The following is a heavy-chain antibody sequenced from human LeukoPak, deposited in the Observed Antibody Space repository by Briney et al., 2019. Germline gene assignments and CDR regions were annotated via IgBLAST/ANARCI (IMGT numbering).Heavy chain of an antibody. CDR2: ISAYNGNT. Sequence: ASVKVSCKASGYTFTSYGISWVRQAPGQGLEWMGWISAYNGNTNYAQKLQGRVTMTTDTSTSTAYMELRSLRSDDTAVYYCARGATYYYGSSGYYYKAFDIWGQGTMVTVSS. CDR1: GYTFTSYG. V-gene: IGHV1-18*01. CDR3: ARGATYYYGSSGYYYKAFDI. J-gene: IGHJ3*02. D-gene: IGHD3-22*01.